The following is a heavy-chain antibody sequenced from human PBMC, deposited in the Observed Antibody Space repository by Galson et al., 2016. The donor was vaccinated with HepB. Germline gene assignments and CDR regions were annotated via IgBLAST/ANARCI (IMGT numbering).Heavy chain of an antibody. D-gene: IGHD2-2*01. Sequence: SVKVSCKASGYTFTSYYMHWVRQAPGQGLEWMGIITPSGGSTSYAQKFQGRVTMTRDTTTSTVYMELSSLRSEDTAVYYCARDQDIVVVPAAMGFDPWGQGTLVTVSS. CDR1: GYTFTSYY. CDR2: ITPSGGST. CDR3: ARDQDIVVVPAAMGFDP. V-gene: IGHV1-46*01. J-gene: IGHJ5*02.